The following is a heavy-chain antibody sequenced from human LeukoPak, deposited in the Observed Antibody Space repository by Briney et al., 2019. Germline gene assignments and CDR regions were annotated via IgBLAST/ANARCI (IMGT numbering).Heavy chain of an antibody. CDR1: GYTFTGYY. J-gene: IGHJ4*02. Sequence: ASVKVSCKASGYTFTGYYMHWVRQAPGQGLEWMGWINPNSGGTNYAQKFQGRVTMTRDTSISTAYMELSRLRSDDTAVYYCARHPNEGGPTDYWGQGTLVTVSS. CDR2: INPNSGGT. D-gene: IGHD1-1*01. CDR3: ARHPNEGGPTDY. V-gene: IGHV1-2*02.